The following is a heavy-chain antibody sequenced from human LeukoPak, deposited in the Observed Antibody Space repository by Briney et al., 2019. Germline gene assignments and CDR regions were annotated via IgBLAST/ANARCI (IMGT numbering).Heavy chain of an antibody. J-gene: IGHJ4*02. V-gene: IGHV3-48*01. CDR1: GFTFITCG. CDR3: ARDPLNYSSSSYVDY. CDR2: ISSSNSPI. Sequence: GGSLRLSCAASGFTFITCGMNWVRQAPGKGLEWISYISSSNSPIYYADSVKGRFTISRDNDKTSLYLEMNSLRAEDTAVYYCARDPLNYSSSSYVDYWGQGTLVTVSS. D-gene: IGHD6-6*01.